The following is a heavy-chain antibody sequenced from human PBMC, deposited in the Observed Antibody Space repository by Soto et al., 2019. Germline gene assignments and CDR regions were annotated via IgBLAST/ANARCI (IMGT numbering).Heavy chain of an antibody. CDR3: ASRGTLIYYDSSGPRAGDAFDI. CDR2: IYPGDSDT. D-gene: IGHD3-22*01. Sequence: PGESLKISCKGSGYSFTSYWIGWVRQMPGKGLEWMGIIYPGDSDTRYSPSFQGQVTISADKSISTAYLQWSSLKASDTAMYYCASRGTLIYYDSSGPRAGDAFDIWGQGTMVTVSS. CDR1: GYSFTSYW. J-gene: IGHJ3*02. V-gene: IGHV5-51*01.